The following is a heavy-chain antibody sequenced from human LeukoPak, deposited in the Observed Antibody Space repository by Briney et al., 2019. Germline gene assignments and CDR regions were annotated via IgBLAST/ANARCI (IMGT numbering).Heavy chain of an antibody. CDR3: ARDGKGSHASHYYYYMDV. CDR1: GFTFSSYS. Sequence: PGGSLRLSCAASGFTFSSYSMNWVRQAPGKGLEWVSSISSSSSYIYYADSVKGRFTISRDNAKNSLYLQMNSLRAEDTAVYYCARDGKGSHASHYYYYMDVWGKGTTVTVSS. D-gene: IGHD1-26*01. V-gene: IGHV3-21*01. CDR2: ISSSSSYI. J-gene: IGHJ6*03.